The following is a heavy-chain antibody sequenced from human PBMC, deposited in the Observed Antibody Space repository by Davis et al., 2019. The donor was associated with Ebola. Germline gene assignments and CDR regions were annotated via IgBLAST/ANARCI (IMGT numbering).Heavy chain of an antibody. V-gene: IGHV1-18*04. Sequence: ASVKVSCKASGYTFTNYYMHWVRQAPGQGLEWMGWISVYNGNKEYTQKFQGRVTMTTDTSTSTTYMELRSLRSDDTAVYYCARDAEVGKNAFDIWGQGTMVTVSS. CDR3: ARDAEVGKNAFDI. D-gene: IGHD1-26*01. CDR1: GYTFTNYY. J-gene: IGHJ3*02. CDR2: ISVYNGNK.